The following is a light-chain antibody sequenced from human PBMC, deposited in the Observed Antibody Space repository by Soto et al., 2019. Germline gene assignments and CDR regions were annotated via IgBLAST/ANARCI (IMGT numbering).Light chain of an antibody. Sequence: DIHFTQSPSFLSASVGDRVTITCRASQGISSYLAWYQQKPGKAPKLLIYAAPTLQSGVPSRFSGSGSGTEFTLTISSLQPEDFATYYCQQLNSYPLTFGGGTKVDIK. CDR3: QQLNSYPLT. CDR2: AAP. J-gene: IGKJ4*01. V-gene: IGKV1-9*01. CDR1: QGISSY.